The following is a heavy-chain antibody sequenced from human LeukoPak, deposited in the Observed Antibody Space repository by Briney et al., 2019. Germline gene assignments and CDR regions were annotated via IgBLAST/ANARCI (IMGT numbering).Heavy chain of an antibody. D-gene: IGHD6-6*01. CDR2: ISGSGHEI. V-gene: IGHV3-11*04. J-gene: IGHJ4*02. CDR1: GFTFSDSY. CDR3: TRDPRQLDS. Sequence: GGALRLSCAASGFTFSDSYMTWVRQAPGKGVEGVAYISGSGHEINYSESAQGRLTISRDNAKNSLYLQMSSLRVEDTAVYYCTRDPRQLDSWGQGTLVTVSS.